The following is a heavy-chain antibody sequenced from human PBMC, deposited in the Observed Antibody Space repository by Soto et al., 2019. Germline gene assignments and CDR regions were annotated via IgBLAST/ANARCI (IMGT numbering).Heavy chain of an antibody. CDR1: GYSFTTYW. CDR3: ARLPFYYDSSGFPSPIDS. D-gene: IGHD3-22*01. V-gene: IGHV5-51*01. J-gene: IGHJ4*02. CDR2: INPADSDT. Sequence: PGETLKISCKGSGYSFTTYWIGWVRQMSGKGLEWMGIINPADSDTRYGPSFQGQVTLSADTSLNTAYIQWSSLKASDTAMYFCARLPFYYDSSGFPSPIDSWGQGTLVTVSS.